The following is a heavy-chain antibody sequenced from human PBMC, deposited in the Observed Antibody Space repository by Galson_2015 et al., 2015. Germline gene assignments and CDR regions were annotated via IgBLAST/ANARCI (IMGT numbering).Heavy chain of an antibody. CDR2: IVVGSGNT. J-gene: IGHJ6*04. D-gene: IGHD2-15*01. Sequence: SVKVSCKASGFTITNSAVQWVRQARGQRLEWIGWIVVGSGNTKYAQKFQERVTITRDKSTSTAYMVLSSLRSEDTAMYYCASSSGPLPPETRSYRMHAWRKGTTVTVSS. CDR1: GFTITNSA. V-gene: IGHV1-58*01. CDR3: ASSSGPLPPETRSYRMHA.